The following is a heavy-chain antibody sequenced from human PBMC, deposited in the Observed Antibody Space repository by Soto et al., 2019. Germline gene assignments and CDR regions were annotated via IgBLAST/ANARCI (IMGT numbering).Heavy chain of an antibody. D-gene: IGHD3-9*01. CDR2: IHYSGTT. J-gene: IGHJ4*02. CDR1: GASISTSYW. CDR3: TRALLKSLDY. V-gene: IGHV4-4*02. Sequence: QVQLQESGPGLVKPSETLSLTCAVSGASISTSYWWSWVRQPPGEGLEWIGEIHYSGTTNYNPSLKSRVTISLDKSKNQFSLNLNSVTAADTARYYCTRALLKSLDYWGQGTLVTVSS.